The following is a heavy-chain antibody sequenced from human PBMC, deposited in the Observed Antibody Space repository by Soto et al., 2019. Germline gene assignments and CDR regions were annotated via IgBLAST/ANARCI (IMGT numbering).Heavy chain of an antibody. Sequence: PSQTLSLTCAISGDSVSSNSAAWNWIRQSPSRGLEWLGRTCYRSKWYNDHAVSVKSRITINPDTSKNQFSLQLNSVTPEDTAVYYCARDFGSGSYYIQEYYFDYWGQGTLVTVSS. D-gene: IGHD3-10*01. CDR3: ARDFGSGSYYIQEYYFDY. CDR2: TCYRSKWYN. J-gene: IGHJ4*02. V-gene: IGHV6-1*01. CDR1: GDSVSSNSAA.